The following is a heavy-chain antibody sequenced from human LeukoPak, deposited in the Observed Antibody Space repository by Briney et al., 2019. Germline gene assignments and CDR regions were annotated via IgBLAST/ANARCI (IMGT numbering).Heavy chain of an antibody. CDR3: AGVGVTAIRDAFDI. D-gene: IGHD2-21*02. V-gene: IGHV3-7*04. CDR1: GFTFSSNW. J-gene: IGHJ3*02. CDR2: IKQDGSEK. Sequence: GGSLRLSCAASGFTFSSNWMSWVRQAPGKGLEWVANIKQDGSEKYYVDSVKGRFTISRDNAKNSLYLQMNSLRAEDTAVYYCAGVGVTAIRDAFDIWGQGTMVTVSS.